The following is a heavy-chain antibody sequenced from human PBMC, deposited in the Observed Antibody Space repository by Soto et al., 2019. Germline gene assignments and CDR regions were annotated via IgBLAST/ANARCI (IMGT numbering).Heavy chain of an antibody. CDR3: ARTTAVPNTLRSRYFFDY. CDR1: GGSISSGGYY. J-gene: IGHJ4*02. Sequence: TLSLTCTVSGGSISSGGYYWSWIRQHPGKGLEWIGYIYYSGTTNYNPSLKSRVTISVDLSKNQFSLRLSSVTTADTALCYCARTTAVPNTLRSRYFFDYWGQGALVTVSS. CDR2: IYYSGTT. V-gene: IGHV4-61*08. D-gene: IGHD4-17*01.